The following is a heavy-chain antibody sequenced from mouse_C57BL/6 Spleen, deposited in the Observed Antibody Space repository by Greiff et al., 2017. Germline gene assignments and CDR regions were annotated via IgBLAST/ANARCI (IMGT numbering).Heavy chain of an antibody. Sequence: QVQLQQPGAELVKPGASVKLSCKASGYTFTSYWMHWVKQRPGQGLEWIGMIHPNSGSTNYNEKFKSKATLTVDKSSSTAYMPLSSLTSEDSAVYYCARDNYGSSGEDYWGQGTTLTVSA. CDR3: ARDNYGSSGEDY. J-gene: IGHJ2*01. CDR1: GYTFTSYW. V-gene: IGHV1-64*01. D-gene: IGHD1-1*01. CDR2: IHPNSGST.